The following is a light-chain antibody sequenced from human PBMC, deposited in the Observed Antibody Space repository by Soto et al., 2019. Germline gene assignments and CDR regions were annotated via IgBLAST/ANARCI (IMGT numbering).Light chain of an antibody. V-gene: IGKV3-20*01. J-gene: IGKJ2*01. CDR2: GAS. CDR1: QSVSSSY. Sequence: EIVLTQSPGTLSLSPGERATLSCRASQSVSSSYLAWYQQKPGQAPRLLIYGASSRATDIPDRFSGSGSGTDFTLTISRLEPEDFAVYYCQRYGGSPPYTFGQGTKLEIK. CDR3: QRYGGSPPYT.